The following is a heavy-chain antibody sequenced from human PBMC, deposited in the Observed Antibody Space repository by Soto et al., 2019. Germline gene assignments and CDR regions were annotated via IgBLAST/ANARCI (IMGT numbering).Heavy chain of an antibody. CDR3: ARFKVGTTTGYYYGMDV. CDR2: IIPILGSA. CDR1: GDTFSNYA. J-gene: IGHJ6*02. Sequence: SVKVSCKASGDTFSNYAICWVRQAPGQGLEWIGGIIPILGSANYAQKFQGRVTISADGSTNTANLELSSLRSEDTAVYYCARFKVGTTTGYYYGMDVWGQGTTVTVSS. D-gene: IGHD1-26*01. V-gene: IGHV1-69*13.